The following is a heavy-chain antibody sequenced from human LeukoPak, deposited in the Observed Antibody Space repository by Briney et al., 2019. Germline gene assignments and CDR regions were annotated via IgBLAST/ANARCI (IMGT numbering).Heavy chain of an antibody. CDR1: GFTFSDYV. J-gene: IGHJ4*02. CDR2: ISNSGDRT. D-gene: IGHD3-10*01. V-gene: IGHV3-23*01. CDR3: AKDSSMVRGDYDYFDY. Sequence: SGGSLRLSCAASGFTFSDYVMGWVRQAPGKGLEWVSGISNSGDRTYYADSVKGRFTISRDNSKNTLYLQMNSLRAEDTAVYYCAKDSSMVRGDYDYFDYWGQGTLVTVSS.